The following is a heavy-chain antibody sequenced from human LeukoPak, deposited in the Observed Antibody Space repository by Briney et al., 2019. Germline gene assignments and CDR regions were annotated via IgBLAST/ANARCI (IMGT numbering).Heavy chain of an antibody. D-gene: IGHD3-22*01. CDR3: ARQSYYYYDSSRLRDDAFDI. CDR2: IIPIFGTA. V-gene: IGHV1-69*06. J-gene: IGHJ3*02. Sequence: ASVKVSCKTSGYTFPGYYMHWVRQAPGQGLEWMGGIIPIFGTANYAQKFQGRVTITADKSASTAYMELSSLRSEDTAVYYCARQSYYYYDSSRLRDDAFDIWGQGTMVTVSS. CDR1: GYTFPGYY.